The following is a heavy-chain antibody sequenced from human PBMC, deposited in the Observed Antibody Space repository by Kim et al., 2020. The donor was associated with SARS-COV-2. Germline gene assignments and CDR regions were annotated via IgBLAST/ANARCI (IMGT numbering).Heavy chain of an antibody. CDR3: LRVGLDYYFDY. D-gene: IGHD4-17*01. Sequence: GGSLRLSCAASGFIFSDHYMDWVRQAPGKGLEWVGRVRNKATRYTTEYAASVKGRFTISRDDSKNSLYLQMNSLKTEDTAVYYCLRVGLDYYFDYWGQGTLVTVSS. V-gene: IGHV3-72*01. CDR1: GFIFSDHY. J-gene: IGHJ4*02. CDR2: VRNKATRYTT.